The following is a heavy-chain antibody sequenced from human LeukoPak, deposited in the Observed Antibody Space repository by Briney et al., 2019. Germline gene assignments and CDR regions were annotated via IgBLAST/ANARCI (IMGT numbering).Heavy chain of an antibody. V-gene: IGHV3-21*01. J-gene: IGHJ4*02. Sequence: GGSLRLSCAASGFSFSDFSMNWVRQAPGKGLEWISSISTRSTYIDYADSVKGRFTISRDNDKNSLYLQMHSLRAEDTAVYYCATSAAGPDYWGQGTLVTVSS. CDR2: ISTRSTYI. CDR3: ATSAAGPDY. D-gene: IGHD6-13*01. CDR1: GFSFSDFS.